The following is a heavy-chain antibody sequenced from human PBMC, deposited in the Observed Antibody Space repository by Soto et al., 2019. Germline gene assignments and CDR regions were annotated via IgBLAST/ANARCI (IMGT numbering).Heavy chain of an antibody. J-gene: IGHJ3*02. CDR2: INTDGGSS. V-gene: IGHV3-74*03. D-gene: IGHD2-2*01. Sequence: EVQLVESGGDLVQPGGSLRLSCAASGFTFSGHWMHWVRQVPGKGLEWVSRINTDGGSSAYADSVKGRFTISRDNAKNTLYLQMNCLRAENTAVYYCEREAGYCSRTSCYRRAFDTWGQGTTVTVSS. CDR1: GFTFSGHW. CDR3: EREAGYCSRTSCYRRAFDT.